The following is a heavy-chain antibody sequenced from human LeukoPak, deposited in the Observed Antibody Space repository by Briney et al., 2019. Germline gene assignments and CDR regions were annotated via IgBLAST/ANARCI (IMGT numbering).Heavy chain of an antibody. CDR1: GYSISSGYY. Sequence: PSETLSLTCTVSGYSISSGYYWGWIRQPPGKGLEWIGSIYHSGSTYYNPSLKSRVTISADTSKNQFSLKLSSVTAADTAVYYCARAGGYYDSSGYLFYWGQGTLVTVSS. J-gene: IGHJ4*02. V-gene: IGHV4-38-2*02. D-gene: IGHD3-22*01. CDR2: IYHSGST. CDR3: ARAGGYYDSSGYLFY.